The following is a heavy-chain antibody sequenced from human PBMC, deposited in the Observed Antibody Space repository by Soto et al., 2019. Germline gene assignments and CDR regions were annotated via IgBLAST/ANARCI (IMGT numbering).Heavy chain of an antibody. CDR3: AREVHGYTMPSLASPTVNWFDP. D-gene: IGHD5-12*01. V-gene: IGHV4-38-2*02. J-gene: IGHJ5*02. CDR1: GYSISSGYY. CDR2: IYHGGST. Sequence: SETLSLTCAVSGYSISSGYYWGWLRQPPGKGLEWIGSIYHGGSTYYNPSLNSRVTLSIDMTNNHVSLILNSVTAADTAVYYCAREVHGYTMPSLASPTVNWFDPWGQGTLVTVSS.